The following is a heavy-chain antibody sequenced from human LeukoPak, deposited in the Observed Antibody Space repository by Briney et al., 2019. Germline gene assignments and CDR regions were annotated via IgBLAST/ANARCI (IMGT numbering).Heavy chain of an antibody. CDR2: LSGSGSST. J-gene: IGHJ6*03. V-gene: IGHV3-23*01. CDR3: AKAPLRFLDLYYYIDV. Sequence: GGSLRLSCATSGFHFTNYAMSWVRQAPGKGLEWVSALSGSGSSTYYADSVKGRFTISRDTSNNTLYLQMSSLRVEDTALYYCAKAPLRFLDLYYYIDVWGKGTTVTV. D-gene: IGHD4-17*01. CDR1: GFHFTNYA.